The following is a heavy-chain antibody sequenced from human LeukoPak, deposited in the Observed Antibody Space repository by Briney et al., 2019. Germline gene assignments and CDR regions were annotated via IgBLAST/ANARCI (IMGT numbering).Heavy chain of an antibody. D-gene: IGHD2-8*01. Sequence: SETLSLTCTVSVYSISSGYHWGWIRQPPGKGLEWIGYIYYSGSTNYNPSLKSRVTISLDTSKNQFSLKLSSVTAADTAVYYCARDWAIGYCTNGVCRTDAFDIWGQGTMVAVSS. CDR3: ARDWAIGYCTNGVCRTDAFDI. V-gene: IGHV4-38-2*02. CDR2: IYYSGST. J-gene: IGHJ3*02. CDR1: VYSISSGYH.